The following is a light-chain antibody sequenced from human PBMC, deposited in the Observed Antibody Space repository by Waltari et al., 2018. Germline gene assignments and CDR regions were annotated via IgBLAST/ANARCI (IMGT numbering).Light chain of an antibody. Sequence: QSVLTQPPSVSAAPGQKVIISCPGSTSNIGNNYVSWYQQFPGAAPKVFIYESEKRPSGIPDRFSGSKSGTSASLGITGLQTGDEAAYYCGTWDNNLNALVFGGGTKLTVL. CDR1: TSNIGNNY. CDR3: GTWDNNLNALV. J-gene: IGLJ2*01. V-gene: IGLV1-51*02. CDR2: ESE.